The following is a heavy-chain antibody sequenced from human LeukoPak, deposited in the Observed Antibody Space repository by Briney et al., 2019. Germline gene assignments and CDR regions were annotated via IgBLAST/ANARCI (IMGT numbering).Heavy chain of an antibody. CDR2: ISAYNGNT. Sequence: ASVKVSCKASGYTFTGYYMHWVRQAPGQGLEWMGWISAYNGNTNYAQKLQGRVTMTTDTSTSTAYMELRSLRSDDTAVYYCARERGDYYYYYMDVWGKGTTVTISS. D-gene: IGHD3-10*01. CDR3: ARERGDYYYYYMDV. J-gene: IGHJ6*03. V-gene: IGHV1-18*04. CDR1: GYTFTGYY.